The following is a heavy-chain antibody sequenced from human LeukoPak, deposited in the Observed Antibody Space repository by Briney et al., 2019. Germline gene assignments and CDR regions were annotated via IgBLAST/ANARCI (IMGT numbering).Heavy chain of an antibody. Sequence: GGSLRLSCAASGFTFSGNWMSWVRQAPGRGLEWVANINQGGSDKYYVDSVKGRFTISRDNANNLLYLQMNSLRGEDTAVYYCTRDRSRAEDDWGQGTLVTVSS. D-gene: IGHD6-6*01. J-gene: IGHJ4*02. CDR2: INQGGSDK. CDR3: TRDRSRAEDD. V-gene: IGHV3-7*01. CDR1: GFTFSGNW.